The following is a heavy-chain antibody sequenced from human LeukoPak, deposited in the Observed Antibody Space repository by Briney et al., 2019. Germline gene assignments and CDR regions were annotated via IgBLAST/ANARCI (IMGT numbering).Heavy chain of an antibody. J-gene: IGHJ3*02. CDR3: AREGYYGALDI. CDR2: FYRGGMT. V-gene: IGHV3-66*01. Sequence: PGGSLRLSCAASGFTVSSNHMAWVRQAPGKGLEWVSVFYRGGMTNYADSVKGRFTISRDNAKNSLYLQMNSLRDDDTAVYYCAREGYYGALDIWGQGTMVTVSS. CDR1: GFTVSSNH. D-gene: IGHD3-10*01.